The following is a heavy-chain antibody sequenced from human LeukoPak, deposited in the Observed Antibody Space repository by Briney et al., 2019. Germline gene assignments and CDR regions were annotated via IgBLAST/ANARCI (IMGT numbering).Heavy chain of an antibody. CDR1: GFTFDDYG. V-gene: IGHV3-20*04. Sequence: GGSLRLSCAASGFTFDDYGMSWVRQAPGKGLEWVSGINWNGGSTGYADSVKGRFTISRDNAKNSLYLQMNSLRAEDTALYYCERDSDQLYYFDYWGQGTLVTVSS. CDR3: ERDSDQLYYFDY. J-gene: IGHJ4*02. D-gene: IGHD2-2*01. CDR2: INWNGGST.